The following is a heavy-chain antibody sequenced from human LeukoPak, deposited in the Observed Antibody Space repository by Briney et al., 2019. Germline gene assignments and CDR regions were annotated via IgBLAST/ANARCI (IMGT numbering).Heavy chain of an antibody. Sequence: QPGGSLRLSCATSGIVFSNTAMNWARQSPGRGLEWVSAISGGGERTFYADSVKGRFTISRDNSKNMVCLQMNSLRADDTAIHYCGKDGGQYSSGPEFDPRGQGALVTVSS. CDR3: GKDGGQYSSGPEFDP. D-gene: IGHD6-19*01. CDR2: ISGGGERT. J-gene: IGHJ5*02. V-gene: IGHV3-23*01. CDR1: GIVFSNTA.